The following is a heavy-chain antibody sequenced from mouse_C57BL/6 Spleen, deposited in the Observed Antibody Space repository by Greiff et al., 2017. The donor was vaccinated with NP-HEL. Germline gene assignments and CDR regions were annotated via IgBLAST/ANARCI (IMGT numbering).Heavy chain of an antibody. CDR1: GYTFTDYY. J-gene: IGHJ1*03. CDR3: ARSPYDYRYFDV. V-gene: IGHV1-19*01. D-gene: IGHD2-3*01. Sequence: DVKLQESGPVLVKPGASVKMSCKASGYTFTDYYMNWVKQSHGKSLEWIGVINPYNGGTSYNQKFKGKATLTVDKSSSTAYMELNSLTSEDSAVYYCARSPYDYRYFDVWGTGTTVTVSS. CDR2: INPYNGGT.